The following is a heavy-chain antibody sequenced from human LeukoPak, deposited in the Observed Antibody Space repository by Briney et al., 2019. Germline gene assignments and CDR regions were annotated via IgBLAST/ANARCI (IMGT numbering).Heavy chain of an antibody. J-gene: IGHJ4*02. CDR1: GFTVSSNY. D-gene: IGHD3-10*01. Sequence: GGSLRLSCAASGFTVSSNYMSWVRQAPGKGLEWVSVIYSGGSTYYADSVKGRFTISRDNSKNTLYLQMNSLRAEDTAVYYCASHLRTYGSGSYDYWGQGTLVTVSS. V-gene: IGHV3-53*01. CDR3: ASHLRTYGSGSYDY. CDR2: IYSGGST.